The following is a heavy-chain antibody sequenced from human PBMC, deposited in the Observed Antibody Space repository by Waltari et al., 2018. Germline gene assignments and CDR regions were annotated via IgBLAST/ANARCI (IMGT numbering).Heavy chain of an antibody. D-gene: IGHD3-22*01. Sequence: QVQLVQSGAEVKKPGASVKVSCKASGYSFMMFGISWVRQDPGQGLEWLGWISGYNGNTDYAQRLQGRISLTTDTSTSTVYMELRSLRPDDTAVYYCARVKYIDSIGYYDYWGQGALVTVSS. CDR3: ARVKYIDSIGYYDY. CDR1: GYSFMMFG. V-gene: IGHV1-18*01. CDR2: ISGYNGNT. J-gene: IGHJ4*02.